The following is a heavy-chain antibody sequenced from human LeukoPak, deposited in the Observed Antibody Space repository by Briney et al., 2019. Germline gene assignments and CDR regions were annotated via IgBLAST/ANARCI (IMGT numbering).Heavy chain of an antibody. CDR3: ARDDRGYSYGRRVDY. D-gene: IGHD5-18*01. V-gene: IGHV3-21*01. CDR2: ISSSSSYI. CDR1: GFTFSRYS. J-gene: IGHJ4*02. Sequence: GGSLRLSCAASGFTFSRYSMNWVRQAPGKGLEWVSSISSSSSYIYYADSVKGRFTISRDNAKNSLYLQMNSLRAEDTAEYYCARDDRGYSYGRRVDYWGQGTLVTVSS.